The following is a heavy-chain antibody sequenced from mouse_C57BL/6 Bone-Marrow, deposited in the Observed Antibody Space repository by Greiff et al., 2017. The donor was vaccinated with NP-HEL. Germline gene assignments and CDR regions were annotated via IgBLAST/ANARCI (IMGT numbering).Heavy chain of an antibody. D-gene: IGHD3-1*01. V-gene: IGHV1-69*01. CDR2: IDPSDSYT. CDR3: ARWGFYFDY. J-gene: IGHJ2*01. Sequence: QVQLQQPGAELVMPGASVKLSCKASGYTFTSYWMHWVKQRPGQGLEWFGEIDPSDSYTNYNQKFKGKSTLTVDKSSSTAYMQLSSLTSEDSAVYYCARWGFYFDYWGQGTTLTVSS. CDR1: GYTFTSYW.